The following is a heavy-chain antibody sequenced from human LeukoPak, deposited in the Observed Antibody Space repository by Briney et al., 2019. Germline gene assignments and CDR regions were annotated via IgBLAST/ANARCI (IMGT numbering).Heavy chain of an antibody. CDR3: ARDRSHYYGSGPVYYYYYMDV. CDR1: GYTFTSHY. J-gene: IGHJ6*03. D-gene: IGHD3-10*01. V-gene: IGHV1-46*01. CDR2: INPSGNST. Sequence: ASVKVSCKASGYTFTSHYMHWVRQAPGQGLEWMGVINPSGNSTSYAQKFQGRVTMTRDTSTSTVYMELSSLTSEDTAMYYCARDRSHYYGSGPVYYYYYMDVWGKGTTVTVSS.